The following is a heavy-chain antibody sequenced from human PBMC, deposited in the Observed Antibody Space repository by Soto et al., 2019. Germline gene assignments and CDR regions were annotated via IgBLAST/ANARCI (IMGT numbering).Heavy chain of an antibody. V-gene: IGHV4-39*01. D-gene: IGHD1-26*01. CDR1: GASITSTTYF. Sequence: PAETLSLTCSLSGASITSTTYFWAWIRQPPGRGLEWIGYFYCSGNTYYNPSLKSRVTISLGTSRNQFSLQLNSVTAADTAVYFCARGAAPFDHWGQRTLVTAPQ. CDR3: ARGAAPFDH. J-gene: IGHJ4*02. CDR2: FYCSGNT.